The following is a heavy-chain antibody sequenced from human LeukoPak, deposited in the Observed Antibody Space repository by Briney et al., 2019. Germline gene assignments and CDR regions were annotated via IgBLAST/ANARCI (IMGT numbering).Heavy chain of an antibody. CDR3: ARGGSGSYYSPTALGD. D-gene: IGHD3-10*01. CDR1: GGTFSSYA. J-gene: IGHJ4*02. CDR2: ITPIFGTA. Sequence: ASVKVSCKASGGTFSSYAISWVRQAPGQGLEWMGRITPIFGTANYAQKFQGRVTITTDESTSTAYMELSSLRSEDTAVYYCARGGSGSYYSPTALGDWGQGTLVTVSS. V-gene: IGHV1-69*05.